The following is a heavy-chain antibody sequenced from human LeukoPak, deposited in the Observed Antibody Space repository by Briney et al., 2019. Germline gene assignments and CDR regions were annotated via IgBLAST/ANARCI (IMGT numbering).Heavy chain of an antibody. CDR3: ASPPAPYCSGGSCYVDY. Sequence: SETLSLTCTVSGGSISSSSYYWGWLRQPPGKGLERIGGLYYSGSTYYNPSLKSRVTISVDTSKNQFSLKLSSVTAADTAVYYCASPPAPYCSGGSCYVDYWGQGTLVTVSS. V-gene: IGHV4-39*01. J-gene: IGHJ4*02. CDR1: GGSISSSSYY. D-gene: IGHD2-15*01. CDR2: LYYSGST.